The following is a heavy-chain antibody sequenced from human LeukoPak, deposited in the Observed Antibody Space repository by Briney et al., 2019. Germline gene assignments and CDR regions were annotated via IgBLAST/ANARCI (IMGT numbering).Heavy chain of an antibody. V-gene: IGHV3-21*01. CDR3: ASRAPTGVSLVV. J-gene: IGHJ4*02. D-gene: IGHD7-27*01. CDR1: GFTFSDYA. Sequence: PGGSLRLSCAVSGFTFSDYAMSWVRQAPGKGLEWVSTISGSGGSTYSADSVKGRFTISRDNAKNSLYLQMNSLRAEDTAVYYCASRAPTGVSLVVWGQGTLVTVSS. CDR2: ISGSGGST.